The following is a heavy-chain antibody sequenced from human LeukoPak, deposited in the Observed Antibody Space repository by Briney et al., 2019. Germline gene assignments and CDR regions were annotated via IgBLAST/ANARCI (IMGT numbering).Heavy chain of an antibody. V-gene: IGHV1-18*01. CDR1: GYTFNTYG. D-gene: IGHD2-15*01. J-gene: IGHJ5*02. Sequence: WASVKVSCKASGYTFNTYGITWVRQAPGQGLEWMGWISGYNGKTKYAQKLQDRVTMTTDTSTTTAYMELRSLTSDDTAVYYCARAGAVVNNWFDPWGQGTLVTVSS. CDR2: ISGYNGKT. CDR3: ARAGAVVNNWFDP.